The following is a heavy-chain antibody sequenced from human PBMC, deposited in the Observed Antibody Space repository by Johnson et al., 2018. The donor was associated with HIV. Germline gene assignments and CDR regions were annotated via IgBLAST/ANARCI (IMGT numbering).Heavy chain of an antibody. V-gene: IGHV3-66*01. J-gene: IGHJ3*02. D-gene: IGHD5-24*01. CDR3: ARYGYRPEAAFDI. CDR1: GFTVSSNY. CDR2: IYSGGST. Sequence: VQLVESGGGVVQPGRSLRLSCAASGFTVSSNYMSWVRQAPGKGLEWVSVIYSGGSTYYADSVKGRFTISRDNSKNTLYLQMNSLRAEDTAVYYCARYGYRPEAAFDIWGQGTKVTVSS.